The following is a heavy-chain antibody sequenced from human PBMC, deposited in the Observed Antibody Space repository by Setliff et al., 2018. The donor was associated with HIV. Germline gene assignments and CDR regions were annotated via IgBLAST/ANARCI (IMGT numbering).Heavy chain of an antibody. V-gene: IGHV4-39*01. Sequence: SETLSLTCTVPGGSINRSNYYWGWIRQPPGKGPEWIGTISYTGSTYYDPSLKSRVTISLDTSKNQFFLKLSSVTAPDTAIYYCARQTWEYYDTLTGYYRSPKNFDSWGQGALVTVSS. CDR2: ISYTGST. CDR3: ARQTWEYYDTLTGYYRSPKNFDS. J-gene: IGHJ4*02. D-gene: IGHD3-9*01. CDR1: GGSINRSNYY.